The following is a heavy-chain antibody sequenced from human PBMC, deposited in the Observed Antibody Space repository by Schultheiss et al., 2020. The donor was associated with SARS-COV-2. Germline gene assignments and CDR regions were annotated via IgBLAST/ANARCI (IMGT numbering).Heavy chain of an antibody. D-gene: IGHD6-19*01. CDR2: INHSGST. CDR1: GGSFSGYY. V-gene: IGHV4-34*01. CDR3: ARDDGKYSSGWLVAGHYYYYGMDV. J-gene: IGHJ6*02. Sequence: SQTLSLTCAVYGGSFSGYYWSWIRQPPGKGLEWIGEINHSGSTNYNPSLKSRVTISVDTSKNQFSLKLSSVTAADTAVYYCARDDGKYSSGWLVAGHYYYYGMDVWGQGTTVTVSS.